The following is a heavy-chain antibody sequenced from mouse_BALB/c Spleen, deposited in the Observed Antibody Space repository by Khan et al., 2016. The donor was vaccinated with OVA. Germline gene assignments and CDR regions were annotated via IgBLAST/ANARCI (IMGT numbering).Heavy chain of an antibody. CDR1: GYSITSDYA. J-gene: IGHJ2*01. Sequence: EVQLVESGPGLVKPSQSLSLTCTVTGYSITSDYAWNWIRQFPGNKLEWMGYISYSGNTNYNPSLKSRISITRDTSKNQFFLQLNSVTTEDTATXDCARIDRGNFDYWGQGTTLTVSS. V-gene: IGHV3-2*02. CDR2: ISYSGNT. CDR3: ARIDRGNFDY.